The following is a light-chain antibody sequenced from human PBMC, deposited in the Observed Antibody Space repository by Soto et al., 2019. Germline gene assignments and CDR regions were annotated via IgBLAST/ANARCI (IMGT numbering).Light chain of an antibody. J-gene: IGLJ3*02. CDR3: SSYTIRTNCVL. Sequence: QSALTQPASVSGSPGQSITISCTGTSSDIGGYKYVSWYQQYPGKAPKLIIYEVTNRPSGVSDRFSGSKSGNTASLTISGLQAEDEADYYCSSYTIRTNCVLFGGGTKVTVL. V-gene: IGLV2-14*01. CDR1: SSDIGGYKY. CDR2: EVT.